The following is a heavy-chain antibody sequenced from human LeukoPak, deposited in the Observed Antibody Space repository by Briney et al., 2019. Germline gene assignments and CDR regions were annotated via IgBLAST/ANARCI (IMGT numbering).Heavy chain of an antibody. D-gene: IGHD3-22*01. Sequence: GGSLRLSCTGSGFTFGDSAMSWVRQASGKGLEWVGRIRSKANSYATAYAASVKGRFTIFRDDSKNTAYLQMNSLKTEDTAVYYCTRHYYDSSGYPPPYYYYYMDVWGKGTTVTASS. J-gene: IGHJ6*03. CDR2: IRSKANSYAT. CDR3: TRHYYDSSGYPPPYYYYYMDV. CDR1: GFTFGDSA. V-gene: IGHV3-73*01.